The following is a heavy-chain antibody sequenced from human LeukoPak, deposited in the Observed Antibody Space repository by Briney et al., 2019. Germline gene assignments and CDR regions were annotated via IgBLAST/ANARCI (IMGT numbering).Heavy chain of an antibody. CDR2: ISSDETNI. CDR1: GFTFTNAW. V-gene: IGHV3-30*18. CDR3: AKDPYRVVFATGNYLDP. J-gene: IGHJ5*02. Sequence: RPGGSLRLSCVASGFTFTNAWMNWVRQAPGKGLEWVAVISSDETNIRYGDSVRGRFTVSRDNAKNTVYLQMNSLGADDTAVYYCAKDPYRVVFATGNYLDPWGQGTLVTVSS. D-gene: IGHD2-15*01.